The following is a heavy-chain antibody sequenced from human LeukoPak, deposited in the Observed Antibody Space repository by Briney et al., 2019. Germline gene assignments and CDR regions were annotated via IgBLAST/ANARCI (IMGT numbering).Heavy chain of an antibody. V-gene: IGHV1-46*01. Sequence: ASVKVSCKGSGYTFTSYYMHWVRQAAGQGLAWMGIINPSGGSTSYAQKFQGRVTMTRDTSTSTVYMELSSLTSEDTAVYYCARDSDIVAATQVDYCGQGTLVTVSS. J-gene: IGHJ4*01. D-gene: IGHD5-12*01. CDR3: ARDSDIVAATQVDY. CDR1: GYTFTSYY. CDR2: INPSGGST.